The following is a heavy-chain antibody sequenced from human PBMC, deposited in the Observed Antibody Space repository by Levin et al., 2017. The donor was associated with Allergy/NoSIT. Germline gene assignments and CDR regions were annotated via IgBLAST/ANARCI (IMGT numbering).Heavy chain of an antibody. V-gene: IGHV4-39*07. CDR1: GGSISSSSYY. Sequence: SETLSLTCTVSGGSISSSSYYWGWIRQPPGKGLEWIGSIYYSGSTYYNPSLKSRVTISVDTSKNQFSLKLSSVTAADTAVYYCARVRHSSSERFDYWGQGTLVTVSS. CDR2: IYYSGST. J-gene: IGHJ4*02. D-gene: IGHD6-6*01. CDR3: ARVRHSSSERFDY.